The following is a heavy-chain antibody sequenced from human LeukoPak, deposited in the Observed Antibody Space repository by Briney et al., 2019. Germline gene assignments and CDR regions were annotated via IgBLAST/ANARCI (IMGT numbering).Heavy chain of an antibody. CDR2: INSGGST. CDR3: AKEEQQFDYFDY. D-gene: IGHD6-6*01. V-gene: IGHV3-53*01. Sequence: PGGSLRLSCAASGVTVSSSNMNWIRQAPGKGLEWISVINSGGSTHYADSVKGRFTISRDNSKNTLFLQMNSLRAEDTAVYYCAKEEQQFDYFDYWGQGTLVTVSS. CDR1: GVTVSSSN. J-gene: IGHJ4*02.